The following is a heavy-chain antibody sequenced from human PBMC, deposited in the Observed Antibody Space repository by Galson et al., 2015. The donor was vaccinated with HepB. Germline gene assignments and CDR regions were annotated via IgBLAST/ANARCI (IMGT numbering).Heavy chain of an antibody. CDR2: ISFDGSNQ. CDR1: AFTDNIHG. D-gene: IGHD6-13*01. V-gene: IGHV3-30*03. CDR3: ARGLAGVPGDV. J-gene: IGHJ6*02. Sequence: FLRHEAVAPAFTDNIHGRHWVRQAPGKGLEWVTVISFDGSNQYYADSVKGRFTISRDNSKNTLYLQMNSLRAEDTAVYYCARGLAGVPGDVWGQGTTVTVSS.